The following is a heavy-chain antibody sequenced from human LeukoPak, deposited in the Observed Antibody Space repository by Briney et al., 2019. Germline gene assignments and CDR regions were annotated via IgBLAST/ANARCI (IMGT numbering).Heavy chain of an antibody. CDR1: GGSISSYY. Sequence: PSETLSLTCTVSGGSISSYYWSWIRQPPGKGLEWIGYIYYSGSTNYNPSLKSRVTLSVDTSKNQFSLKLGSVTAADTAVYYCARVKYYYDSSGYSQNFDYWGQGTLVTVSS. CDR3: ARVKYYYDSSGYSQNFDY. V-gene: IGHV4-59*01. D-gene: IGHD3-22*01. CDR2: IYYSGST. J-gene: IGHJ4*02.